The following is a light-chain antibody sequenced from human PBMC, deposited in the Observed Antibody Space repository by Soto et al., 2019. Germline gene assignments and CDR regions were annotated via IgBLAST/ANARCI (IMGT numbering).Light chain of an antibody. Sequence: QSVLTQPASVSGSPGQSITISCTGTNSDIGGYNYVSWYQQHPGKAPKLMIYEVSNRPSEVSNRFSGSKSDNTASLTISGLQAEDVADYYCSSYTSNSTSVVFGGGTKLTVL. CDR1: NSDIGGYNY. CDR3: SSYTSNSTSVV. V-gene: IGLV2-14*01. J-gene: IGLJ2*01. CDR2: EVS.